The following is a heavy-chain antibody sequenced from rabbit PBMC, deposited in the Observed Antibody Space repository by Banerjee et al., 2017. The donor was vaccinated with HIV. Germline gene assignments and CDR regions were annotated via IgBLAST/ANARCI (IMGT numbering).Heavy chain of an antibody. CDR3: ARGTGYGGWGYAYYFTL. V-gene: IGHV1S40*01. J-gene: IGHJ4*01. D-gene: IGHD4-1*01. Sequence: QSLEESGGDLVKPGASLTLTCTASGFDFSSYYMCWVRQAPGKGLEWIACIYAGSGKTYYASWAKGRFTISKTSSTTVTLQMTSLTAADTATYFCARGTGYGGWGYAYYFTLWGPGTLVTVS. CDR2: IYAGSGKT. CDR1: GFDFSSYY.